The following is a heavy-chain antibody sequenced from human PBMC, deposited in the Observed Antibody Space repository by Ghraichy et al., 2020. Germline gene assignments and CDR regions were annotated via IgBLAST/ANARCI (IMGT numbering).Heavy chain of an antibody. Sequence: GGSLRLSCEASGFRFSLYSINWVRQAPGRGLEWVSSISTDGTQIYYADSLKGRFTVSRDNTKNLVLLQINSLRPEDSGLYYCARDGEKSGLVRGSWYGMDVWGQGTTVIVSS. J-gene: IGHJ6*02. V-gene: IGHV3-21*01. CDR1: GFRFSLYS. CDR3: ARDGEKSGLVRGSWYGMDV. CDR2: ISTDGTQI. D-gene: IGHD2-21*01.